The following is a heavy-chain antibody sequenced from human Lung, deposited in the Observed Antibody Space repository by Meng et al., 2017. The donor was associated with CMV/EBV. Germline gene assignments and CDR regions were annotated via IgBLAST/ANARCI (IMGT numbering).Heavy chain of an antibody. CDR3: GRGVSFQLPDY. Sequence: ASVKVSCKASGYTFTGYYMHWVRQAPGQGLEWVGWINPNSGSTNLAQKFQGRVTMARDTSTRTVYMELRSLGFDDTAVYYCGRGVSFQLPDYWGQGTLVTVSS. CDR2: INPNSGST. V-gene: IGHV1-2*02. J-gene: IGHJ4*02. D-gene: IGHD2-2*01. CDR1: GYTFTGYY.